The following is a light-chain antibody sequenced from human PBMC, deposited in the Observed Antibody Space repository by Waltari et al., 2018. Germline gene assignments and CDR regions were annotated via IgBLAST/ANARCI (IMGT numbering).Light chain of an antibody. Sequence: DVVMTQSPLSLPVTLGQPASISCRSSQSLVHSDGNTYLNWFQQRPGQSPRRLICKVSNRESGVPDRFSGRGSGTDFTLKISRVEAEDVGVFYCMQATLWPWTFGQGTKVEIK. CDR3: MQATLWPWT. CDR1: QSLVHSDGNTY. J-gene: IGKJ1*01. CDR2: KVS. V-gene: IGKV2-30*02.